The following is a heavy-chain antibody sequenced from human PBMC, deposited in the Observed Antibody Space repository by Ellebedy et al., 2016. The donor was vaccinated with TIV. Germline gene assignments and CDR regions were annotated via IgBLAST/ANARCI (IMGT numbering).Heavy chain of an antibody. V-gene: IGHV3-30*03. Sequence: GESLKISCAASGFTFSSYGMHWVRQAPGKGLEWVAVISYDGSNKYYADSVKGRFTISRDNSKNTLYLQMNSLRAEDTAVYYCASRVYCSSTSCIAGWGQGTLVTVSS. D-gene: IGHD2-2*01. CDR3: ASRVYCSSTSCIAG. CDR1: GFTFSSYG. CDR2: ISYDGSNK. J-gene: IGHJ4*02.